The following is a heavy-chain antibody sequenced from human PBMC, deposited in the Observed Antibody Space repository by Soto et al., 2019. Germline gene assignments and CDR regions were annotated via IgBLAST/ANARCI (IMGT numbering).Heavy chain of an antibody. CDR1: GGSISSSNW. D-gene: IGHD3-10*01. Sequence: PSETLSLTCAVSGGSISSSNWWSWVRQPPGKGLEWIGEIYHSGSTNYNPSLKSRVTISVDKSKNQFSLKLSSVTAADTAVYYCARLHTMVRGQSQITYGMDVWGQGTTVTVSS. CDR3: ARLHTMVRGQSQITYGMDV. V-gene: IGHV4-4*02. CDR2: IYHSGST. J-gene: IGHJ6*02.